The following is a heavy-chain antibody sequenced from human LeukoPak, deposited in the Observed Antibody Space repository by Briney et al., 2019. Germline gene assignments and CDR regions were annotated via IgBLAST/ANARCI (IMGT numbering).Heavy chain of an antibody. CDR1: GGSVSSGSYY. V-gene: IGHV4-61*01. Sequence: SETLSLTCTVSGGSVSSGSYYWSWIRQPPGKGLEWIGYIDYSGSTNYNPSLKSRVTISVDTSKNQFSLKLSSVTAADTAVYYFARGDVWGQGTTVSVSS. CDR3: ARGDV. CDR2: IDYSGST. J-gene: IGHJ6*02.